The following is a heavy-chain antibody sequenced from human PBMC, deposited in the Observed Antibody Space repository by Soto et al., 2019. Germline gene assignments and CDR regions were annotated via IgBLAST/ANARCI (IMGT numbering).Heavy chain of an antibody. Sequence: EVQLVESGGGLVQPGGSPKLSCAASGFTFSGSAMHWVRQASGKGLEWVGRIRSKANSYATAYAASVKGRFTISRDDSKNTAYLQMNSLKTEDTAVYYCTRHSGYDFWSGYYDTGSSFDPWGQGTLVTVSS. J-gene: IGHJ5*02. CDR1: GFTFSGSA. CDR2: IRSKANSYAT. CDR3: TRHSGYDFWSGYYDTGSSFDP. V-gene: IGHV3-73*01. D-gene: IGHD3-3*01.